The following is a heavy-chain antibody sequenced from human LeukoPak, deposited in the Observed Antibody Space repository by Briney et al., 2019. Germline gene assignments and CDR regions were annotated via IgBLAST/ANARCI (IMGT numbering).Heavy chain of an antibody. CDR2: ISAYNGNT. D-gene: IGHD2-15*01. CDR3: ARDQRCSGGSCYSDRFDY. V-gene: IGHV1-18*04. CDR1: GYTFTSYG. Sequence: ASVKVSCKASGYTFTSYGISWVRQAPGQGLEWMGWISAYNGNTNYAQKLQGRVTMTTDTSTSTAYMELRSLRSDDTAVYYCARDQRCSGGSCYSDRFDYWGRGTLVTVSS. J-gene: IGHJ4*02.